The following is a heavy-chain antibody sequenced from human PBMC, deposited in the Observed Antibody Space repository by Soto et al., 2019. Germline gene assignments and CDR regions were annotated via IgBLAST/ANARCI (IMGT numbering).Heavy chain of an antibody. CDR1: GVTSSSYV. Sequence: QVQLVQSGAEVKKPGSSVKVSCKASGVTSSSYVISWVRQAPGEGLEWMGDIIPLLGTVNYAQKFRGRVTITADRSPTTAYMDLSSLKSEDTAVYYCAGFGYSRGYAYWGQGTLVTVSS. J-gene: IGHJ4*02. V-gene: IGHV1-69*06. CDR2: IIPLLGTV. CDR3: AGFGYSRGYAY. D-gene: IGHD5-18*01.